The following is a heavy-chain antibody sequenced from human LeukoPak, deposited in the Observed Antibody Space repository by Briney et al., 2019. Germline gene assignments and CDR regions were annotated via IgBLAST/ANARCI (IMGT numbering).Heavy chain of an antibody. Sequence: ASVKVSCKVSGYTFTDYYMHWVQQAPGKGLEWMGLVDPEDGETIYAEKFQGRVTITADTSTDTAYMELSSLRSEDTAVYYCATDRCSSTSCPENWFDPWGQGTLVTVSS. J-gene: IGHJ5*02. CDR1: GYTFTDYY. D-gene: IGHD2-2*01. V-gene: IGHV1-69-2*01. CDR3: ATDRCSSTSCPENWFDP. CDR2: VDPEDGET.